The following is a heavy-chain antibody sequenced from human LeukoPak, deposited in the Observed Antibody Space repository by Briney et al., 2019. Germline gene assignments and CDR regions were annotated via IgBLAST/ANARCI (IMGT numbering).Heavy chain of an antibody. Sequence: PSETLALTCTVSGGSISSSSYYWGWIRQPPGKGLGWVGSIYYSGSTYYNPSLKSRVTISVDTSKNQFSLKLSSVTAADTAVYYCARQGGYSYGKGLLTYYYYYGMDVWGLGTTVTVSS. D-gene: IGHD5-18*01. V-gene: IGHV4-39*01. CDR3: ARQGGYSYGKGLLTYYYYYGMDV. J-gene: IGHJ6*02. CDR2: IYYSGST. CDR1: GGSISSSSYY.